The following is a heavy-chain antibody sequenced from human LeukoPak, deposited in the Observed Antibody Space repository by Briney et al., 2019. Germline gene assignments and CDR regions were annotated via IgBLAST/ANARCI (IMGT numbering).Heavy chain of an antibody. CDR3: TRESRPFCPFAY. D-gene: IGHD2-2*01. J-gene: IGHJ4*02. CDR1: GGSFSGYY. Sequence: NPSETLSLTCAVYGGSFSGYYWSWVRQAPGKGLEWIGEISHSGTTNYNPSLRSRVAMSLDRANNQFSLSLTSVTAADTAVYYCTRESRPFCPFAYWGQGVLVTVSS. CDR2: ISHSGTT. V-gene: IGHV4-34*01.